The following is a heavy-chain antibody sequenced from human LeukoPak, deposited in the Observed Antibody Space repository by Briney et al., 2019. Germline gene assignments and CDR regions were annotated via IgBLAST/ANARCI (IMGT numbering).Heavy chain of an antibody. V-gene: IGHV3-23*01. Sequence: GASLRLSCAASGFTFSSYAMSWVRQAPGKGLEWVSAISGSGGSTYYADSVKGRFTISGDNSKNTLYLQMNSLRAEDTAVYYCAKVYDILTGYYLSEYWGQGTLVTVSS. CDR2: ISGSGGST. D-gene: IGHD3-9*01. J-gene: IGHJ4*02. CDR3: AKVYDILTGYYLSEY. CDR1: GFTFSSYA.